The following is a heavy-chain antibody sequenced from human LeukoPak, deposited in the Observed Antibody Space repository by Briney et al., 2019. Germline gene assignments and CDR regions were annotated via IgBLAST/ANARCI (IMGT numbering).Heavy chain of an antibody. J-gene: IGHJ4*02. CDR2: ISYSGST. V-gene: IGHV4-59*01. CDR3: ARDQAAAGRAFDY. Sequence: PSETLSLTCTVSDSISSYSWSWIRQPPGKGLEWIGYISYSGSTNSNPSLKSRVTISVDTSKKQFSLKLRSVTAADTAVYYCARDQAAAGRAFDYWGQGTLVTVSS. CDR1: DSISSYS. D-gene: IGHD6-13*01.